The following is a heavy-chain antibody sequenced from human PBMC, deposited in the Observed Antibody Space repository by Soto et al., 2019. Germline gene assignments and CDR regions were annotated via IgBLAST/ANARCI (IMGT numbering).Heavy chain of an antibody. CDR2: IWYDGSNK. D-gene: IGHD3-22*01. Sequence: QVQLVESGGGVVQPGRYLRLSCAASGFTFSSYGMHWVRQAPGKGLEWVAVIWYDGSNKYYADSVKGRFTISRDNSKNTLYLQMNSLRAEDTAVYYCARDGRHYYDSSGYYRSGMDVWGQGTTVTVSS. CDR3: ARDGRHYYDSSGYYRSGMDV. V-gene: IGHV3-33*01. CDR1: GFTFSSYG. J-gene: IGHJ6*02.